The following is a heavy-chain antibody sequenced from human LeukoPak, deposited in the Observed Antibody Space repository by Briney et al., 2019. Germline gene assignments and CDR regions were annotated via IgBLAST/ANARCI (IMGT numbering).Heavy chain of an antibody. Sequence: SETLSLTCTVSGGSISSGGYYWTWIRQYPGKGLEWIGYIYYSGTTYYNPSLQSRVTISGDTSKNQFSLKLSSVTAADTAVYYCARTAGWSYGFDYWGQGTLVTVSS. CDR3: ARTAGWSYGFDY. CDR1: GGSISSGGYY. V-gene: IGHV4-31*03. J-gene: IGHJ4*02. CDR2: IYYSGTT. D-gene: IGHD3-16*01.